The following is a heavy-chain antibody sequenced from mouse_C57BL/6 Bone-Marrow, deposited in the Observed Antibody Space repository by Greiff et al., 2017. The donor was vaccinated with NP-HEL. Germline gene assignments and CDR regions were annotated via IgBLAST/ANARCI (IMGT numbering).Heavy chain of an antibody. CDR1: GYTFTSYW. D-gene: IGHD2-4*01. V-gene: IGHV1-55*01. CDR3: ARDYDYDGWFAY. J-gene: IGHJ3*01. Sequence: QVHVKQPGAELVKPGASVKMSCKASGYTFTSYWITWVKQRPGQGLEWIGDIYPGSGSTNYNEKFKSKATLTVDTSSSTAYMQLSSLTSEDSAVYYCARDYDYDGWFAYWGQGTLVTVSA. CDR2: IYPGSGST.